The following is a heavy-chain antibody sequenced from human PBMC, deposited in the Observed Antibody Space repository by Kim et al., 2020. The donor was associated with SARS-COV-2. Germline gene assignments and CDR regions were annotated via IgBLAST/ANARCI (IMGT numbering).Heavy chain of an antibody. Sequence: GGSLRLSCAASGFTVSSNYMSWVRQAPGKGLEWVSVIYSGGSTYYADSVKGRFTISRHNSKNTLYLQMNSLRAEDTAVYYCARSPPYYYGSGSYYSDYWGQGTLVTVSS. CDR3: ARSPPYYYGSGSYYSDY. J-gene: IGHJ4*02. V-gene: IGHV3-53*04. CDR1: GFTVSSNY. CDR2: IYSGGST. D-gene: IGHD3-10*01.